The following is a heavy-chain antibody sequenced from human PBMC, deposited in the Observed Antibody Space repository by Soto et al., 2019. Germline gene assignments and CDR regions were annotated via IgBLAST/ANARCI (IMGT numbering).Heavy chain of an antibody. Sequence: HPGGSLRLSCAASGFTFSSYSMSWVRQAPWKGLQWVSAISGSGVSTYYADSVKGRFTISRDNSKNTLYLQMNSLRAEDTAVYYCAKETLYSFDIWGQRTMFTV. D-gene: IGHD1-26*01. CDR3: AKETLYSFDI. CDR1: GFTFSSYS. CDR2: ISGSGVST. J-gene: IGHJ3*02. V-gene: IGHV3-23*01.